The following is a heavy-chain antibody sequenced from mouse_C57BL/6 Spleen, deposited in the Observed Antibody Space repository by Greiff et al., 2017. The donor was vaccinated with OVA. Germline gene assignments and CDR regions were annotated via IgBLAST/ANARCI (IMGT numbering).Heavy chain of an antibody. V-gene: IGHV1-80*01. D-gene: IGHD2-3*01. Sequence: VKLMESGAELVKPGASVKISCKASGYAFSSYWMNWVKQRPGKGLEWIGQIYPGDGDTNYNGKFKGKATLTADKSSSTAYMQLSSLTSEDSAVYFCARFYDGYSWFAYWGQGTLVTVSA. CDR1: GYAFSSYW. CDR2: IYPGDGDT. CDR3: ARFYDGYSWFAY. J-gene: IGHJ3*01.